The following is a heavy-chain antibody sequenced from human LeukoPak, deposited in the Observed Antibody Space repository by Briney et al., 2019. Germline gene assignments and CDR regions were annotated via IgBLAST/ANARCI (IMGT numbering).Heavy chain of an antibody. D-gene: IGHD4-17*01. J-gene: IGHJ4*02. CDR3: AKSVDYGDYFPFDY. CDR1: GFTFSSYG. Sequence: PGGSLRLSCAASGFTFSSYGMSWVRQAPGKGLEWVSAISGSGGSTYYADSVKGRFTISRDNSKNTLYLQMNSLRAEDTAVYYCAKSVDYGDYFPFDYWGQGTLVTVSS. V-gene: IGHV3-23*01. CDR2: ISGSGGST.